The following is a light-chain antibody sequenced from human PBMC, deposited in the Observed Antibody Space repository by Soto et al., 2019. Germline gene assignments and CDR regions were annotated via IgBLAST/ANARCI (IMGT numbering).Light chain of an antibody. CDR2: GAS. CDR1: QSVSSN. V-gene: IGKV3-15*01. J-gene: IGKJ4*01. Sequence: DIVMTQSPATLPVSLGERATLSCRASQSVSSNLAWYQQKPGQAPRLLIYGASTRATGIPARFSGSGSGTEFTLTISSLQSEDFAVYYCQQYDNWPLTVGGGTNVDTK. CDR3: QQYDNWPLT.